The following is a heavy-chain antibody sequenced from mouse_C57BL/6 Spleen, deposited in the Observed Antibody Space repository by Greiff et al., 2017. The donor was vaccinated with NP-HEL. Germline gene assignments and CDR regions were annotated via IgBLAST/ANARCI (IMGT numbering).Heavy chain of an antibody. Sequence: QVQLQQPGAELVKPGASVKLSCKASGYTFTSYWMHWVKQRPGQGLEWIGMIHPNSGSTNYNEKFKSKATLTVDKSSSTAYMQLSSLTSEDSAVYCCARTIYDGYYLDYWGQGTTLTVSS. CDR1: GYTFTSYW. J-gene: IGHJ2*01. V-gene: IGHV1-64*01. D-gene: IGHD2-3*01. CDR3: ARTIYDGYYLDY. CDR2: IHPNSGST.